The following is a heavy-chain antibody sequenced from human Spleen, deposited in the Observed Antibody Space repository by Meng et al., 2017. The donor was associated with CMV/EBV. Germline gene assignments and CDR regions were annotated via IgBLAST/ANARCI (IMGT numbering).Heavy chain of an antibody. Sequence: ASVKVSCKASGYTFTSYGISWVRQAPGQGLEWMGWISTYNGDTNYAQKLQGRVTMTTDSSTSTAYMELRSLRSDDTAVYYCARGSGYSYSDCFDYWGQGTLVTVSS. CDR3: ARGSGYSYSDCFDY. J-gene: IGHJ4*02. CDR2: ISTYNGDT. V-gene: IGHV1-18*01. D-gene: IGHD1-26*01. CDR1: GYTFTSYG.